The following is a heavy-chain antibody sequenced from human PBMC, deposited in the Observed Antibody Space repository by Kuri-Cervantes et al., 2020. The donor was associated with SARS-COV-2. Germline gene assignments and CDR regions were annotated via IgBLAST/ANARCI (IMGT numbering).Heavy chain of an antibody. Sequence: GGSLRLSCAASGFTFDDYAMHWVRQAPGKGLEWVSGISWNSGSIGYADSVKGRFTISRDNAKNSLYLQMNSLRAEDMALYYCASFPNDYGDYGDAFDIWGQGTMVTVSS. J-gene: IGHJ3*02. CDR3: ASFPNDYGDYGDAFDI. CDR2: ISWNSGSI. D-gene: IGHD4-17*01. V-gene: IGHV3-9*03. CDR1: GFTFDDYA.